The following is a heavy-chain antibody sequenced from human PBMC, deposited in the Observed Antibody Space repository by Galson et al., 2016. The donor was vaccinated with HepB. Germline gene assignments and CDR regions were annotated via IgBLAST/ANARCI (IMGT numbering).Heavy chain of an antibody. Sequence: SLRLSCAASGFTFSDYSMNWVRQAPGKGLEWVSYIASNRRTIYYADSARGRFTISRDNAKNSLYLQMNSLRDEDTAVYYCARDGRRGYDMDVWGQGTRLPSP. CDR2: IASNRRTI. CDR1: GFTFSDYS. V-gene: IGHV3-48*02. CDR3: ARDGRRGYDMDV. J-gene: IGHJ6*02.